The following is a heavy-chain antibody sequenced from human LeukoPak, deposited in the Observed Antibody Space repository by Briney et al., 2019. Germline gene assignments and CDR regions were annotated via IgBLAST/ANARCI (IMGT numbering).Heavy chain of an antibody. J-gene: IGHJ4*02. CDR2: ISSNGGST. CDR3: ARDFTYDSSGTLWY. Sequence: GGSLRLSCAASGFTFSSYAMHWVRQAPGKGLEYVSAISSNGGSTYYANSVKGRFTISRDNSKNTLYLQMGSLRAEDMAVYYCARDFTYDSSGTLWYWSQGTLVTVSS. D-gene: IGHD3-22*01. V-gene: IGHV3-64*01. CDR1: GFTFSSYA.